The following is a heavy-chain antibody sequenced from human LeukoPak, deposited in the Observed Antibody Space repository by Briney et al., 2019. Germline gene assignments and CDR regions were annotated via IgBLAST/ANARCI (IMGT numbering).Heavy chain of an antibody. CDR1: GGSISSYY. CDR2: IYYSGST. CDR3: ARDGSGSFDY. V-gene: IGHV4-59*01. Sequence: PSETLSLTCTVSGGSISSYYWSWIRQPPGKGLERIGYIYYSGSTNYNPSPKSRVTISVDTSKNQFSLKLSSVTAADTAVYYCARDGSGSFDYWGQGTLVTVSS. J-gene: IGHJ4*02. D-gene: IGHD3-10*01.